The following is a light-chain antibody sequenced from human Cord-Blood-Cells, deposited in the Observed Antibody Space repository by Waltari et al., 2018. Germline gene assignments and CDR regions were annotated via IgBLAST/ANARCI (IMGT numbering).Light chain of an antibody. Sequence: DIQMTQSPSSLSASVGDRVTITCRASQRISSYLNWYQQKPGKAPKLLIYAASSLQSGVPSRFSGSGSGTDFTLTISSLQPEDCATYYCQQSYSTPITFGQGTRLEIK. J-gene: IGKJ5*01. CDR2: AAS. CDR3: QQSYSTPIT. CDR1: QRISSY. V-gene: IGKV1-39*01.